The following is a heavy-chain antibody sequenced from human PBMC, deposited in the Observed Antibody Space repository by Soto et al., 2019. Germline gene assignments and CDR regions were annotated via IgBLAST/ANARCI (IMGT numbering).Heavy chain of an antibody. CDR2: IYYSGST. Sequence: SETLSLTCTVSGGSISSSSYYWGWIRQPPGKGLEWIGSIYYSGSTYYNPSLKSRVTISVDTSKNQFSLKLSSVTVADTAVYYGASNVMPVASPWDYRGQGTLVTVSS. D-gene: IGHD6-19*01. CDR1: GGSISSSSYY. V-gene: IGHV4-39*01. J-gene: IGHJ4*02. CDR3: ASNVMPVASPWDY.